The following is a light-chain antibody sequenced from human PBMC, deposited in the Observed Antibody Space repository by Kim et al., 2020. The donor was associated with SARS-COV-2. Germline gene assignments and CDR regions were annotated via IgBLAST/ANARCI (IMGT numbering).Light chain of an antibody. CDR2: TSN. J-gene: IGLJ3*02. CDR3: AAWDDSLSGWV. Sequence: GQRGTITCSGGSSNLGNNEVCGGHQLPGPAPKPLTSTSNQRPAGGPDRVSGSKSGTSASLAISGLRSEDEADYYCAAWDDSLSGWVFGGGTQLTVL. V-gene: IGLV1-47*01. CDR1: SSNLGNNE.